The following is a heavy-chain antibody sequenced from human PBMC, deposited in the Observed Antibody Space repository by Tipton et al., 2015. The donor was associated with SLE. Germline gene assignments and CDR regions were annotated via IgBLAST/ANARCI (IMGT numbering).Heavy chain of an antibody. V-gene: IGHV3-74*01. D-gene: IGHD3-22*01. Sequence: SLRLSCAASGFTFSSYAMSWVRQAPGKGLVWVSRINSDESSTSYADSVKGRFTISRDNAKNTLYLQMNSLRVEDTAVYYCARGRDYYDSSGADAFDIWGQGTMVTVSS. CDR1: GFTFSSYA. J-gene: IGHJ3*02. CDR3: ARGRDYYDSSGADAFDI. CDR2: INSDESST.